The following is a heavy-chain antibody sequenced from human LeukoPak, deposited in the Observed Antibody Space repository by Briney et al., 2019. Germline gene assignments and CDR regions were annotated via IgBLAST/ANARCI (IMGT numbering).Heavy chain of an antibody. J-gene: IGHJ3*02. D-gene: IGHD3-16*01. CDR2: IYYSGST. Sequence: GSLRLSCAVSGFTFSDHYMGWIRQPPGKGLEWIASIYYSGSTYYSPSLKSRATISVDTSRNQFSLELSSVTAADTAVYYCARKYLGGDAFDIWGQGTMVTVSS. CDR1: GFTFSDHY. CDR3: ARKYLGGDAFDI. V-gene: IGHV4-38-2*01.